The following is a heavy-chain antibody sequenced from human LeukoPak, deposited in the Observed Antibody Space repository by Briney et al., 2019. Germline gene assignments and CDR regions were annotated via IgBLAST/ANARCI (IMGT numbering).Heavy chain of an antibody. Sequence: GGSLRLSCAASGFTFSSYTMSWVRQAPGKGLEWVSAIGGSGGNTYYADSVKGRFTISRDNSKNTLYLQMNSLRAEDTAVYYCAKGAVAGTYHYGMDVWGQGTTVTVSS. V-gene: IGHV3-23*01. J-gene: IGHJ6*02. CDR1: GFTFSSYT. CDR2: IGGSGGNT. CDR3: AKGAVAGTYHYGMDV. D-gene: IGHD6-19*01.